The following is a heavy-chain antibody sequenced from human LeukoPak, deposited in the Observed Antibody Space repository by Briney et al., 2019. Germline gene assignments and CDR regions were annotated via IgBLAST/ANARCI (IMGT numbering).Heavy chain of an antibody. Sequence: ASVKVSCKASGFTFTAYDLHWVRQAPGHGPAWMGRINTNSGDTNYGQKFQDRVTMTRDTSITTVYMELSRLTSDDTAVYYCARDRLSAAGRGGWGPGTLVTVSS. CDR2: INTNSGDT. D-gene: IGHD6-13*01. CDR1: GFTFTAYD. J-gene: IGHJ4*02. CDR3: ARDRLSAAGRGG. V-gene: IGHV1-2*06.